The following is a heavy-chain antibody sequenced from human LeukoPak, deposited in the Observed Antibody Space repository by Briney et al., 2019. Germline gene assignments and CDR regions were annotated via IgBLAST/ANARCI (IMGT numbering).Heavy chain of an antibody. Sequence: PSQTLSLTCTVSGGSISSGSYYWSWIRQPAGKGLEWIGRIYTSGSTNYNPSLKSRVTISVDTSKNQFSLKLSSVTAADTAVYYCARPNSSGYYTHFDYWGQGTLVTVSS. CDR2: IYTSGST. CDR3: ARPNSSGYYTHFDY. V-gene: IGHV4-61*02. D-gene: IGHD3-22*01. CDR1: GGSISSGSYY. J-gene: IGHJ4*02.